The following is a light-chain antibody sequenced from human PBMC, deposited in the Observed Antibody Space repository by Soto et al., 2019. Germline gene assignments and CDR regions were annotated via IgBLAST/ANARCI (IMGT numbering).Light chain of an antibody. CDR3: ATWDSSLSAVV. V-gene: IGLV1-51*01. CDR1: TSNIGNNY. CDR2: DNN. Sequence: QSVLTQPPSVSAAPGQKVTVSCSGSTSNIGNNYASWYQKFPGTAPKFLIYDNNKRPSGVPDRFSGSKSGTSATLAITGLQTGDEADYYCATWDSSLSAVVFGGGTKLTVL. J-gene: IGLJ2*01.